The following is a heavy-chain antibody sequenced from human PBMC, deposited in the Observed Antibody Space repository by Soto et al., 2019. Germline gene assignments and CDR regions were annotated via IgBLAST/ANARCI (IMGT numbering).Heavy chain of an antibody. CDR1: GFTFSSYE. CDR3: ASGLNSGSYFFAFYI. D-gene: IGHD1-26*01. V-gene: IGHV3-48*03. Sequence: GGSLRLSCAASGFTFSSYEMNWVRQAPGKGLEWVSYISSSGSTIYYADSVKGRFTISRDNAKNSLYLQMNSLRAEDTAVYYCASGLNSGSYFFAFYIWGQGTMVTVSS. CDR2: ISSSGSTI. J-gene: IGHJ3*02.